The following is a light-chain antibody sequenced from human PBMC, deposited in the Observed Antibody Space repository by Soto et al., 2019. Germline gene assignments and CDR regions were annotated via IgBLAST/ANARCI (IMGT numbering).Light chain of an antibody. J-gene: IGKJ1*01. CDR1: QSVLYSSNNKNY. CDR2: WAS. Sequence: DIVMTQSPDSLAVSLGERATINCKSSQSVLYSSNNKNYLAWYQQKPGQPPKLPIYWASTRESGVPDRFSGSGSGTDFTLTIGSPQAEDVAVYYCQQYYSTPRTFGQGTKVEIK. CDR3: QQYYSTPRT. V-gene: IGKV4-1*01.